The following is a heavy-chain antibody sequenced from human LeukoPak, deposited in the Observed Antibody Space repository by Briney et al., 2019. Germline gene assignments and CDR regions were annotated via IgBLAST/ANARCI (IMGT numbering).Heavy chain of an antibody. V-gene: IGHV1-2*04. J-gene: IGHJ4*02. D-gene: IGHD3-10*01. Sequence: ASVKVSCKASGYTFTRYYMHWVRRAPGQGLEWMGWINPNSGGTNYAQKFQGWVTKTRDTSISTAYMELSRLRSDDTAVYYCARAYGPGLRYYFDYWGQGTLVTVSS. CDR3: ARAYGPGLRYYFDY. CDR1: GYTFTRYY. CDR2: INPNSGGT.